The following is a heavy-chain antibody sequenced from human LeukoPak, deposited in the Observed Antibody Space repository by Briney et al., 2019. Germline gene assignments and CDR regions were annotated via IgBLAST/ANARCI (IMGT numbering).Heavy chain of an antibody. V-gene: IGHV4-59*01. CDR3: ASMVDSSGYYYVYPWYFDL. CDR2: IYYSGST. CDR1: GGSISSYY. D-gene: IGHD3-22*01. Sequence: PSETLSLTCTVSGGSISSYYWSWIRQPPGKGLEWIGYIYYSGSTNYNPSLKSRVTISVDTSKNQFSLKLSSVTAADTAVYYCASMVDSSGYYYVYPWYFDLWGXGTXVXXXS. J-gene: IGHJ2*01.